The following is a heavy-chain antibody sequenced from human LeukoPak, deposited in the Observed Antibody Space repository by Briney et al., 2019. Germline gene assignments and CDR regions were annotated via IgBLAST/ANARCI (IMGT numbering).Heavy chain of an antibody. J-gene: IGHJ4*02. Sequence: ASVKVSCKASGYTFTDYYIHWVRQAPGQGLEWMGWINPAGGGTNYAQNFQGRVTMTSDTSISTAYMELSSLTSDDTAVYYCARDFFSTALSGNQKFDYWGQGNLVTVSS. V-gene: IGHV1-2*02. CDR2: INPAGGGT. D-gene: IGHD2/OR15-2a*01. CDR3: ARDFFSTALSGNQKFDY. CDR1: GYTFTDYY.